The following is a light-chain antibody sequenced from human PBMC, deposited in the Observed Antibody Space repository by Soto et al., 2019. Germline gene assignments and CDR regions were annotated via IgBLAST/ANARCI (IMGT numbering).Light chain of an antibody. V-gene: IGKV2D-29*01. Sequence: DIVVTQTPLSLSVTPGQPASISCKSSQSLLHTDGKTYLYWYLXKQGQPQQLXIYEVSNRFSGVPDRFSGSGSGTDGTIEISRVETDGGGIYYGMQSTQLPPTFGQGTRLEIK. CDR2: EVS. J-gene: IGKJ5*01. CDR1: QSLLHTDGKTY. CDR3: MQSTQLPPT.